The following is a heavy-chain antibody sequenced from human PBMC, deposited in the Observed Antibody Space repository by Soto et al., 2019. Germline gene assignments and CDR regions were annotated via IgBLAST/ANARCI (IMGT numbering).Heavy chain of an antibody. CDR3: AKDQISVRIAARPDY. CDR2: ISGSGGST. D-gene: IGHD6-6*01. V-gene: IGHV3-23*01. J-gene: IGHJ4*02. CDR1: GFTFSSYA. Sequence: VSLRLSCAASGFTFSSYAMSWVRQAPGKGLEWVPAISGSGGSTYYADSVKGRFTISRDNSKNTLYLQMNSLRAEDTAVYYCAKDQISVRIAARPDYWGQGTLVTVSS.